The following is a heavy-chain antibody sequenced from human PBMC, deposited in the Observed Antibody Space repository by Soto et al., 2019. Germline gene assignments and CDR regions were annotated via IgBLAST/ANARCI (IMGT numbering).Heavy chain of an antibody. V-gene: IGHV3-48*01. D-gene: IGHD2-2*01. CDR2: ISSSSSTI. J-gene: IGHJ5*02. Sequence: EVQLVESGGGLVQPGGSLRLSCAASGFTFSSYSMNWVRQAPGKGLEWVSYISSSSSTIYYADSVKGRFTISRDNAKNSLYLQMNRLRAEGTAVYYCAREYCSSTSCLNWFGPWGQGTLVTVSS. CDR1: GFTFSSYS. CDR3: AREYCSSTSCLNWFGP.